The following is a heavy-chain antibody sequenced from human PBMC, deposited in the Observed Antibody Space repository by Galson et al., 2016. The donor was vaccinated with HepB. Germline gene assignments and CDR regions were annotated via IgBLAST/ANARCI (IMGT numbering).Heavy chain of an antibody. V-gene: IGHV3-33*01. CDR2: IWYDGVNT. CDR1: GFIFSNYG. D-gene: IGHD1-1*01. Sequence: SLRLSCAASGFIFSNYGMNWARQAPGKGLEWVAVIWYDGVNTYYADSVKGRFTISRDNSKNTLYLQMNSLRAEDTAVYYCARQAFTNWNPFDYWGQGTLVTVSS. J-gene: IGHJ4*02. CDR3: ARQAFTNWNPFDY.